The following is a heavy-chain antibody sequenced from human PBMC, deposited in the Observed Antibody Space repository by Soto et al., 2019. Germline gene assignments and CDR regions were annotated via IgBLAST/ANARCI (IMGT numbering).Heavy chain of an antibody. CDR2: TIPLFGTS. V-gene: IGHV1-69*01. Sequence: QVQLVQSGAEVRKPGSSVKVSCQASGGKFSRNGIAWVRQAPGQGLEWMGGTIPLFGTSNYVQKFQDRVTIKADEFTGTVHMEMSGLRFDDTAVYYCARVTWDGSSPTLATDWFDPWGRGTLVTVSS. D-gene: IGHD1-26*01. CDR1: GGKFSRNG. J-gene: IGHJ5*02. CDR3: ARVTWDGSSPTLATDWFDP.